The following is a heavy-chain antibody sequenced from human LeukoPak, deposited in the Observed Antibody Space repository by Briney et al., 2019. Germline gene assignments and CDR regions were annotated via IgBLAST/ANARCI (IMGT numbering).Heavy chain of an antibody. CDR2: MNPNSGNT. J-gene: IGHJ3*02. Sequence: ASVKVSCKASGYTFTSYDINWVRQATGQGLEWMGWMNPNSGNTGYAQKFQGRVTMTRNTSISTAYMELSNLRSEDTAVYYCASAPVHDYEGGAFDIWGQGTMVTVSS. CDR1: GYTFTSYD. CDR3: ASAPVHDYEGGAFDI. D-gene: IGHD4-17*01. V-gene: IGHV1-8*01.